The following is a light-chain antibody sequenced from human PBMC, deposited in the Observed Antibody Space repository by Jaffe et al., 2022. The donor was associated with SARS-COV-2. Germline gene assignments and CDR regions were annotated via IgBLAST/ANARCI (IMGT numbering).Light chain of an antibody. CDR2: EVS. Sequence: QSALTQPPSVSGSPGQSVTISCTGTSSDVGGYNHVSWYQQPPGTAPKLMIYEVSNRPSGVPDRFSGSKSGNTASLTISGLQAEDEADYYCSSYSTSTTVVFGGGTKLTVL. V-gene: IGLV2-18*02. CDR3: SSYSTSTTVV. J-gene: IGLJ2*01. CDR1: SSDVGGYNH.